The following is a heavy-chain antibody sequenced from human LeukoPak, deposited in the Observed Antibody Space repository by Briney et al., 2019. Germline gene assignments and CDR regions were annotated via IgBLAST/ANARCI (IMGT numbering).Heavy chain of an antibody. D-gene: IGHD3-10*01. V-gene: IGHV3-21*06. Sequence: ETLSLTCAVYGGSFSGYYWSWIRQTPRKGLEWVSCISGSGSYIYYADSVKGRFTISRDNAKNSLHLQVNSLRAEDTAVYYCVRERFHGSGAPKFDFWGQGTLVTVSS. J-gene: IGHJ4*02. CDR2: ISGSGSYI. CDR3: VRERFHGSGAPKFDF. CDR1: GGSFSGYY.